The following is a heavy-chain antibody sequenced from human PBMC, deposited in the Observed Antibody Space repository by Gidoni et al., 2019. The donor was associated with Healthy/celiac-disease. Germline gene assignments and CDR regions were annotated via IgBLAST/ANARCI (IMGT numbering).Heavy chain of an antibody. CDR3: ARRDIVVVRI. Sequence: QLQLQESGPGLVKPSETLSLTCTVSGGSISSSSYYWGWIRQPPGKGLEWIGSIYYRGRTYYNPSLKSRVTISVDTSKNQFSLKLSSVTAADTAVYYCARRDIVVVRIWGQGTLVTVSS. CDR1: GGSISSSSYY. V-gene: IGHV4-39*01. CDR2: IYYRGRT. D-gene: IGHD2-2*01. J-gene: IGHJ4*02.